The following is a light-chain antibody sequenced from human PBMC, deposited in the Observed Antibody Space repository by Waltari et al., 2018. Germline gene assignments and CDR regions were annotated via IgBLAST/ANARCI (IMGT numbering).Light chain of an antibody. CDR2: INSDGSH. CDR3: QTGGHGTWV. CDR1: SGHSSNI. J-gene: IGLJ3*02. V-gene: IGLV4-69*01. Sequence: QLVLTQSPSASASLGASVKLTCTLDSGHSSNIVAWLQQQPAEGPRYLMKINSDGSHSKGAEIPDRFSGSSSGAERYLTISSVQSEDEADYYCQTGGHGTWVFGGGTKLTVL.